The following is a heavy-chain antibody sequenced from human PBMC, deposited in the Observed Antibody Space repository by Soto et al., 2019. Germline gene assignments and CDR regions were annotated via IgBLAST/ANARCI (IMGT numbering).Heavy chain of an antibody. CDR3: ARASPTHRSSWYLLYYYGMDV. J-gene: IGHJ6*02. Sequence: QVQLVQSGAEVKKPGSSVKVSGKASGGTFSSYTISWVRQAPGQGLEWMGRIIPILGIANYAQKFQGRVTITADESTSTAYMELSSLRSEDTAVYYCARASPTHRSSWYLLYYYGMDVWGQGTTVTVSS. CDR2: IIPILGIA. CDR1: GGTFSSYT. V-gene: IGHV1-69*02. D-gene: IGHD6-13*01.